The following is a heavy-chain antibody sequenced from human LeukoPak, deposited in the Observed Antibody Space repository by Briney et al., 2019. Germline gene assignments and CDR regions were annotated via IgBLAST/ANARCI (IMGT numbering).Heavy chain of an antibody. CDR2: ISVNNGNT. CDR3: ARVGPTHYYYFLDV. D-gene: IGHD1-26*01. J-gene: IGHJ6*04. Sequence: ASVKVSCKASGYTFSNFGISWVRQAPGQGLEWMGWISVNNGNTNYAQNFQGRVTMTTDTSPSTAYMALRRLRSDDTAVYYCARVGPTHYYYFLDVWGKGTTVTVSS. V-gene: IGHV1-18*01. CDR1: GYTFSNFG.